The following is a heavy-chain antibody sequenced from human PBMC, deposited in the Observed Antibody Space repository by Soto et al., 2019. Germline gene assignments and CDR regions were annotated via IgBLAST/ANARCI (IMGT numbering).Heavy chain of an antibody. J-gene: IGHJ3*02. CDR2: IIPIFGTA. Sequence: SVKVSCKASGYTFTSYGISWVRQAPGQGLEWMGGIIPIFGTANYAQKFQGRVTITADKSTSTAYMELSSLRSEDTAVYYCATNDFDSTGWYGLGAFDIWGQGTMVTVSS. V-gene: IGHV1-69*06. CDR1: GYTFTSYG. D-gene: IGHD6-19*01. CDR3: ATNDFDSTGWYGLGAFDI.